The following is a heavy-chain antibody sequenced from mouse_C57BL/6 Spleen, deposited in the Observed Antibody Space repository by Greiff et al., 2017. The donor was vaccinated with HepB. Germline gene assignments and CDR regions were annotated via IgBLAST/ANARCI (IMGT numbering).Heavy chain of an antibody. D-gene: IGHD1-1*01. CDR3: ARRHGSSYGWYFDV. V-gene: IGHV1-81*01. CDR2: IYPRSGNT. CDR1: GYTFTSYG. Sequence: QVQLQQSGAELARPGASVKLSCKASGYTFTSYGISWVKQRTGQGLEWIGEIYPRSGNTYYNEKFKGKATLTADKSSSTAYMELRSLTSEDSAVYFCARRHGSSYGWYFDVWGTGTTVTVSS. J-gene: IGHJ1*03.